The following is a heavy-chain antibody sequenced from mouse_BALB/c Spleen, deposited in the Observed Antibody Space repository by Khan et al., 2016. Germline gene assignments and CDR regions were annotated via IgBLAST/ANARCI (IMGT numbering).Heavy chain of an antibody. CDR3: ARQSDGSSSDYAMDY. J-gene: IGHJ4*01. CDR1: GFTFSNYA. CDR2: ISSGGSYT. Sequence: EVELVESGGDLVKPGGSLNLSCAASGFTFSNYAMSWVRQTPDKRLEWVATISSGGSYTYYPDSVKGRFTISRDTAKNTLYLQMSRLKSEDTAIYSCARQSDGSSSDYAMDYWGQGTSVTVSS. D-gene: IGHD1-1*01. V-gene: IGHV5-6*01.